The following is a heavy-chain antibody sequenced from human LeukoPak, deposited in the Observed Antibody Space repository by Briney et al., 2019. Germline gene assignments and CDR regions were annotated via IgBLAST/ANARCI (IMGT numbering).Heavy chain of an antibody. CDR1: GGSISSGDYY. Sequence: SETLSLTCTVSGGSISSGDYYWSWIRQPRGKGLEWIVYIYYSGSTYYNSSLKSRVTISVDTSKNQFSLKLSSVTAANTAVYYCAREFGAAAGTHSFDYWGQGTLVTVSS. D-gene: IGHD6-13*01. V-gene: IGHV4-30-4*08. CDR2: IYYSGST. CDR3: AREFGAAAGTHSFDY. J-gene: IGHJ4*02.